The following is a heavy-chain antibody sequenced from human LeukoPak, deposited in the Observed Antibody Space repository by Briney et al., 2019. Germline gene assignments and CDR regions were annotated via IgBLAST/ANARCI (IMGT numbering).Heavy chain of an antibody. CDR1: GYTFTSYY. D-gene: IGHD2-15*01. J-gene: IGHJ4*02. Sequence: GASVKVSCKASGYTFTSYYMHWVRQAPGQGLEWMGIINPSGGSTSYAQKFQGRVTMTRDTSISTAYMELSRLRSDDTAVYYCARGIRYCSGGSCYSVKGLLYWGQGTLVTVSS. V-gene: IGHV1-46*01. CDR2: INPSGGST. CDR3: ARGIRYCSGGSCYSVKGLLY.